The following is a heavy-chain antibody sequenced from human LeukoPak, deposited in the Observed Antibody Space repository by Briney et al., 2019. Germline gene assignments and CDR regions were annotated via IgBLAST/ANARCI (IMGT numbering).Heavy chain of an antibody. V-gene: IGHV1-2*04. J-gene: IGHJ3*02. CDR1: GYTSTGYY. CDR3: ARDEGYCSSTSCYRHAFDI. Sequence: ASVKVSCKASGYTSTGYYMHWVRQAPGQGLEWMGWINPNSGGTNYAQKFQGWVTMTRDTSISTAYMELSRLRSDDTAVYYCARDEGYCSSTSCYRHAFDIWGQGTMVTASS. D-gene: IGHD2-2*01. CDR2: INPNSGGT.